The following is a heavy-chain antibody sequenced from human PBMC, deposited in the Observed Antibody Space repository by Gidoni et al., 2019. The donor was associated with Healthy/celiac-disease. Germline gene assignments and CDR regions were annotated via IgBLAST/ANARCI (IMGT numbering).Heavy chain of an antibody. CDR3: ARHAWSIPFDY. CDR1: GGSISSSSYY. D-gene: IGHD3-16*01. V-gene: IGHV4-39*01. J-gene: IGHJ4*02. Sequence: QLQLQESGQGRVKPSESLSLTCTVSGGSISSSSYYCGWIRQPPGKGLEWIGSSYYSGSTYYNPSLKSRVTISVDTSKNQFSLNLSSVTAADTAVYYCARHAWSIPFDYWGQGTLVTVSS. CDR2: SYYSGST.